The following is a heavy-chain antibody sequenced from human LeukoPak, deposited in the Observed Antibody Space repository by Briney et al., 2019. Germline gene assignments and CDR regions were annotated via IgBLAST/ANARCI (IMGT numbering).Heavy chain of an antibody. CDR2: ISSSGSTI. CDR1: GFTFSDYY. J-gene: IGHJ3*02. V-gene: IGHV3-11*01. Sequence: GGSLRLSCAASGFTFSDYYMSWIRQAPGKGLEWVSYISSSGSTIYYADSVKGRFTISRDNAKNSLYLQMNSLRAEDTALYYCAKVSSGWYWLDAFDIWGQGTMVTVSS. D-gene: IGHD6-19*01. CDR3: AKVSSGWYWLDAFDI.